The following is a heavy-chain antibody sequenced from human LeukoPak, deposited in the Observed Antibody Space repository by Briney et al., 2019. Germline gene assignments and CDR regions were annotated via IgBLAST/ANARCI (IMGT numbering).Heavy chain of an antibody. J-gene: IGHJ4*02. CDR3: ARGTLLWFGELLFPFDY. Sequence: SETLSLTCTASGGSISSSSYYWGWIRQPPGKGLEWIGSIYYSGSTYYNPSLKSRVTISVDTSKNQFSLKLSSVTAADTAVYYCARGTLLWFGELLFPFDYWGQGTLVTVSS. CDR2: IYYSGST. D-gene: IGHD3-10*01. V-gene: IGHV4-39*07. CDR1: GGSISSSSYY.